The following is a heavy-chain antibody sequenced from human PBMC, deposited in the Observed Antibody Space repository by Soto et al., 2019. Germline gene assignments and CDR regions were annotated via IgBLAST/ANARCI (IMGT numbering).Heavy chain of an antibody. J-gene: IGHJ6*03. D-gene: IGHD3-10*01. V-gene: IGHV4-34*01. CDR3: ARGLLLWFGELSRRGGYYYYMDV. CDR2: INDSGST. CDR1: GGSFSGYY. Sequence: QVQLQQWGAGLLKPSETLSLTCAVYGGSFSGYYWSWIRQTPGKGLEWIGEINDSGSTNNNPSLKSRVTRLVDTHKNQCSQKLSSVTAADTAVYYCARGLLLWFGELSRRGGYYYYMDVWGKGTTVTVSS.